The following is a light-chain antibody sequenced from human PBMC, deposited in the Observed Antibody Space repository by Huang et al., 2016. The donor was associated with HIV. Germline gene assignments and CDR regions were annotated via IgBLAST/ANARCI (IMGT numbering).Light chain of an antibody. V-gene: IGKV4-1*01. CDR3: QQYYSSPQT. CDR1: QSVYSSSTSKDY. Sequence: DIIMTQSPDSLAVSLGERATLHCRSSQSVYSSSTSKDYMAWFQQKPGQPPRLLLFWASTREAGVPDRFSGSGDGTHFTLTIANLEAEDAAIYYCQQYYSSPQTFGQGTRVEVK. CDR2: WAS. J-gene: IGKJ1*01.